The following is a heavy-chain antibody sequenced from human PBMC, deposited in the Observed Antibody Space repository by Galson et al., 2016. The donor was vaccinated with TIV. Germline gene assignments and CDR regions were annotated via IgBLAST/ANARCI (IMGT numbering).Heavy chain of an antibody. CDR3: TRDLGRRREY. D-gene: IGHD1-26*01. CDR1: GNTFTTYY. CDR2: IDPSGGGT. V-gene: IGHV1-46*01. Sequence: SVKVSCKASGNTFTTYYIHWVRQAPGQGLEWMGVIDPSGGGTTYAQKFQARVTMTRDTSTSTVYMGLSSLKSEDTAVYYCTRDLGRRREYWGQGTLVTVSS. J-gene: IGHJ4*02.